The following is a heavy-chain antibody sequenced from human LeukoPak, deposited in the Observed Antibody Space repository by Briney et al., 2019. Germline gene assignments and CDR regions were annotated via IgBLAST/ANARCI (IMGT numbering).Heavy chain of an antibody. CDR3: ARVTRVTIIVAVITGLAMDV. Sequence: SETLSLTCAVYGGSFSGYYWSWIRQPPGKGLEWIGEINHSGSTNYNPSLKSRVTISADTSKSQFSLKLSSVTAADTAVYYCARVTRVTIIVAVITGLAMDVWGQGTTVIVSS. CDR1: GGSFSGYY. V-gene: IGHV4-34*01. D-gene: IGHD3-22*01. J-gene: IGHJ6*02. CDR2: INHSGST.